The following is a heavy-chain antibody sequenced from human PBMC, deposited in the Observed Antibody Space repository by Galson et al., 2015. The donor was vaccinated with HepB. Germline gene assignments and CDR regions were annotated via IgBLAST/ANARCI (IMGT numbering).Heavy chain of an antibody. Sequence: SLRLSCAGFGLTFSSYYMNWVRQAPGKGLEWISFISRSSDTIHYADSVKGRFTISRDNAKDSLFLQMNSLRAEDTAIYYCARGSYYSDDPIAWGQGTLVTVAS. V-gene: IGHV3-48*01. D-gene: IGHD5-18*01. J-gene: IGHJ5*02. CDR3: ARGSYYSDDPIA. CDR2: ISRSSDTI. CDR1: GLTFSSYY.